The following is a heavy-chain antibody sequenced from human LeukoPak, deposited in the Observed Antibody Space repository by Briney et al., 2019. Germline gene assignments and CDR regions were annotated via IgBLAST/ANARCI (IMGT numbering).Heavy chain of an antibody. CDR3: VKGLHMLDY. V-gene: IGHV3-23*01. CDR1: GFIFRDYA. J-gene: IGHJ4*02. Sequence: GKSLRLSCAASGFIFRDYAMTWVRQTPGKGPEWVSTIAYIGSFYADSVKGRFSISRDDSKNTLYLQMNNLRADDSAVYFCVKGLHMLDYWGQGTLVTVSS. CDR2: IAYIGS. D-gene: IGHD3-16*01.